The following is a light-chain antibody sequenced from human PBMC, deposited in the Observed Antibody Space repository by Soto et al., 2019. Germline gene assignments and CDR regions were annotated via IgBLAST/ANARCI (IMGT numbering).Light chain of an antibody. CDR1: NIATKS. CDR2: DDS. V-gene: IGLV3-21*02. Sequence: SYELTQPPSVSVAPGQTARITCGGNNIATKSVHWYQQKPGQAPVLVVYDDSDRPSGIPERFSGSNSGHTATLTISRVEAGDEADYFCQVWDTTTDHVVFGGGTQLTVL. J-gene: IGLJ2*01. CDR3: QVWDTTTDHVV.